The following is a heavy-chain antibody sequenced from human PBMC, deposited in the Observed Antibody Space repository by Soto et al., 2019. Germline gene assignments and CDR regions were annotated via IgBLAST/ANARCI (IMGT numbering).Heavy chain of an antibody. V-gene: IGHV3-30*18. CDR2: ISYDGSNK. D-gene: IGHD1-26*01. J-gene: IGHJ4*02. Sequence: GGSLRLSCAASGFTFSSYGMHWVRQAPGKGLEWVAVISYDGSNKYYADSVKGRFTISRDNSKNTLYLRMNSLRAEDTAVYYCAKDWGYSGSYFDYWGQGTLVSVSS. CDR1: GFTFSSYG. CDR3: AKDWGYSGSYFDY.